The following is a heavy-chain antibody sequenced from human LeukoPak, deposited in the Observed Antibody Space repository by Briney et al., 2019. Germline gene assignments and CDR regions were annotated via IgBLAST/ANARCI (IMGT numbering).Heavy chain of an antibody. J-gene: IGHJ4*02. Sequence: GGSLRLSCTASGFTFGDYAMTWVRQAPGKGLEWVGFIRSKGYGGTPEYAASVKDRFTISRDDSKSIAYLQMNSLKTEDTAVYYCTRARMGHYDSSGYYYFDYWGQGTLVTVSS. D-gene: IGHD3-22*01. V-gene: IGHV3-49*04. CDR1: GFTFGDYA. CDR2: IRSKGYGGTP. CDR3: TRARMGHYDSSGYYYFDY.